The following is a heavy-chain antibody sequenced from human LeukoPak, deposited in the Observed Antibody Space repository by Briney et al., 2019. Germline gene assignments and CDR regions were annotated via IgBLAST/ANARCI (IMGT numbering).Heavy chain of an antibody. CDR2: IDHSRTT. Sequence: SETLSLTCTVSGGSISRGGHYWSWIRQPPGKGLEWIGYIDHSRTTNCNPSLKSRVTLSVDKSKNQFSLKLSSGTAAHAAVYYCARDWAAMVYLDSWGQGTLVTVSS. D-gene: IGHD5-18*01. CDR3: ARDWAAMVYLDS. J-gene: IGHJ4*02. V-gene: IGHV4-61*08. CDR1: GGSISRGGHY.